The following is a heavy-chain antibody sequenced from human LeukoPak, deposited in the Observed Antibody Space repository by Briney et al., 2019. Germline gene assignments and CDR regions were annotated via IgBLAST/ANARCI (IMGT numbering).Heavy chain of an antibody. V-gene: IGHV3-21*01. CDR3: ARGTSTHDY. CDR1: GFTFSTHG. CDR2: ISSSSSYI. Sequence: PGGSLRLSCAASGFTFSTHGMHWVRQAPGKGLEWVSSISSSSSYIYYADSVKGRFTISRDNAKNSLYLQMNSLRAEDTAVYYCARGTSTHDYWGQGTLVTVSS. D-gene: IGHD1-1*01. J-gene: IGHJ4*02.